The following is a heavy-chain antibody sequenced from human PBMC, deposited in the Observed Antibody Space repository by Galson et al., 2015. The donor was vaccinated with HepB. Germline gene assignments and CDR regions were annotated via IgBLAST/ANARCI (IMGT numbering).Heavy chain of an antibody. CDR2: INPNSGGT. CDR3: ARSAAGGDGYFDY. CDR1: GYTFTGYY. Sequence: PVKVSCKASGYTFTGYYMHWVRQAPGQGLEWMGRINPNSGGTNYAQKFQGRVTMTRDTSISTAYMELSRLRSYDTAVYYCARSAAGGDGYFDYWGQGTLFTVSS. V-gene: IGHV1-2*06. D-gene: IGHD3-16*01. J-gene: IGHJ4*02.